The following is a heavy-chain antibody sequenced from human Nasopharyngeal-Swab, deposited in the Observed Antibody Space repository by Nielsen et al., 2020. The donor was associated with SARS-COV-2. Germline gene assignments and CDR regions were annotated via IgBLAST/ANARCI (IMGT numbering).Heavy chain of an antibody. CDR3: AKDRGGRSLDS. D-gene: IGHD3-16*01. V-gene: IGHV3-30-3*02. CDR1: GFNFTSCA. J-gene: IGHJ4*02. Sequence: GESLKISCSASGFNFTSCAIHCVRQPPGKGLEWVAVVSYDGTNTFYADSVKGRFAISRDNSKSTVSLQMNSLRSEDTAVYYCAKDRGGRSLDSWGQGTLVTVSS. CDR2: VSYDGTNT.